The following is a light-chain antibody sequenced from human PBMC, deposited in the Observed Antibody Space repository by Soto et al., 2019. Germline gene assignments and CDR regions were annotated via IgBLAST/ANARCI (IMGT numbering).Light chain of an antibody. J-gene: IGLJ1*01. CDR3: CSYAGSYTYV. CDR2: DVG. V-gene: IGLV2-11*01. Sequence: QSVLTQPRSVSGSPGQSVTISCTGTSSDVGGYNYVSWYQQHPGKAPKLMIYDVGKRPSGLPDRFSGSKSGNTASLTISGLQAEDEADYYCCSYAGSYTYVFGTGTKLTVL. CDR1: SSDVGGYNY.